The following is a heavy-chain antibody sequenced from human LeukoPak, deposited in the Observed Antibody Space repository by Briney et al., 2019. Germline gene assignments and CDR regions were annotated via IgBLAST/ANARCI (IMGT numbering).Heavy chain of an antibody. V-gene: IGHV3-53*01. CDR2: IYSGGDT. Sequence: GGSLRLSCAASGFTVSSNYMSWVRQAPGKGLQWVSVIYSGGDTYYADSVKGRFTISRDNSKNTPYLQMNSLRAEDTAVYYCARYDASADDYWGQGTLVTVSS. J-gene: IGHJ4*02. CDR1: GFTVSSNY. D-gene: IGHD3-16*01. CDR3: ARYDASADDY.